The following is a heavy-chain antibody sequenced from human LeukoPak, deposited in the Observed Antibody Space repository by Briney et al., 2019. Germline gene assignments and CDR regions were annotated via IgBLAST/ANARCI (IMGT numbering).Heavy chain of an antibody. CDR1: GXSISSYY. J-gene: IGHJ1*01. V-gene: IGHV4-59*01. D-gene: IGHD6-13*01. CDR2: IYYSGST. CDR3: AREVAAGTGYFQH. Sequence: SETLSLTCTVSGXSISSYYWSWIRQPPGKGLEWIGYIYYSGSTNYNPSLKSRVTISVDTSKNQFSLKLSSVTAADTAVYYCAREVAAGTGYFQHWGQGTLVTVSS.